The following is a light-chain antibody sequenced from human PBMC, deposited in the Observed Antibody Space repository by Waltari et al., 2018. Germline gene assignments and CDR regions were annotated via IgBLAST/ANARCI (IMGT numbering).Light chain of an antibody. Sequence: QSALTQPASVSGSPGPSITISSTGTTSDVGGFNFFSWYQQHPGKAPNLIIYAVTNRPSGVSNRFSGSKSGNTASLTISGLQAEDEADYYCNSYASSTTQVFGTGTKVVVL. V-gene: IGLV2-14*01. CDR1: TSDVGGFNF. J-gene: IGLJ1*01. CDR2: AVT. CDR3: NSYASSTTQV.